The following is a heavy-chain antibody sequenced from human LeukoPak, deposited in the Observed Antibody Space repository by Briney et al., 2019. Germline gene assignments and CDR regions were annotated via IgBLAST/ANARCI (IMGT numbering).Heavy chain of an antibody. J-gene: IGHJ4*02. Sequence: SGGSLRLSCAASGFIFSTYWMSWVRQAPGKGLEWVANINQDGSDKYYVDPVKGRFSISRDNAKNSLYLQMNSLRAEDTAVYYCARDPDYWGQGTLVTVSS. CDR1: GFIFSTYW. CDR2: INQDGSDK. V-gene: IGHV3-7*03. CDR3: ARDPDY.